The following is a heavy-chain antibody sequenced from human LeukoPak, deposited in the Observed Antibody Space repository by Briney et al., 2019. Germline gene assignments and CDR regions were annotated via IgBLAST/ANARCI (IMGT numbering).Heavy chain of an antibody. J-gene: IGHJ4*02. CDR3: ARGWPQLGYFDY. CDR1: GFTFADYD. CDR2: INWSGGST. D-gene: IGHD5-24*01. Sequence: GGSLRLSCAASGFTFADYDMSWVRQTPGRGLEWVSGINWSGGSTGYEDSVKGRFTVSRDNAKNSLYLQMNSLRAEDTALYYCARGWPQLGYFDYWGQGTLVTVSS. V-gene: IGHV3-20*04.